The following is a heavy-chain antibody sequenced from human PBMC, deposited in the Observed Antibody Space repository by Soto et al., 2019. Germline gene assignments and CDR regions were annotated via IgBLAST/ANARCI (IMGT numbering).Heavy chain of an antibody. Sequence: QVQLQQWGAGLLKPSETLSLTWAVYGGSFSGYYWSWIRQPPGKGLEWIGEINHSGSTNYNPSLKSRVTISVDTSKNQFSLKLSSVTAADTAVYYCAAYYYGSGSYFKGYDYWGQGTLVTVSS. J-gene: IGHJ4*02. V-gene: IGHV4-34*01. CDR2: INHSGST. CDR1: GGSFSGYY. CDR3: AAYYYGSGSYFKGYDY. D-gene: IGHD3-10*01.